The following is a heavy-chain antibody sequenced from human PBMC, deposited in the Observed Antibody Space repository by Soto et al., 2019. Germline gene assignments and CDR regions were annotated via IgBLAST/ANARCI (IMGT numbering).Heavy chain of an antibody. CDR2: VHYSGST. V-gene: IGHV4-59*01. D-gene: IGHD6-6*01. CDR3: ARDLGENSSWFYP. J-gene: IGHJ5*02. Sequence: SETLSLTCSVSGGSISSFYWSWIRQPPGKGLEWIGYVHYSGSTNYSPSLKSRVTISQDTSKNQFSLKLSSVTAADTAVYYCARDLGENSSWFYPWGQGTLLTVSS. CDR1: GGSISSFY.